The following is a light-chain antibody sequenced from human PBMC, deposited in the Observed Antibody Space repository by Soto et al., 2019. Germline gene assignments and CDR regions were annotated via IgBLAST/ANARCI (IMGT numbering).Light chain of an antibody. CDR2: AVT. CDR1: SSDVGGYTY. V-gene: IGLV2-14*01. J-gene: IGLJ1*01. CDR3: SSYTSSSTL. Sequence: QSVLTQPASVSGSPGQSITISCTGTSSDVGGYTYVSWYQQHPGKAPKLMIYAVTDRPSGVSSRFSGSKSGNAASLTISRLQAEDEADYYCSSYTSSSTLFGTGTKVTVL.